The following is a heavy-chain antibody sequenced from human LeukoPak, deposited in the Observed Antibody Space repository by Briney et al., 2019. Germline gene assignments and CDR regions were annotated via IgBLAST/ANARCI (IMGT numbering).Heavy chain of an antibody. D-gene: IGHD2-21*01. CDR2: IDEGGSNA. CDR3: IRDEALWRLDY. V-gene: IGHV3-74*03. CDR1: GFTFKNHW. J-gene: IGHJ4*02. Sequence: PGGSLRFSCAASGFTFKNHWMHWVRQAPGKGLVWVSRIDEGGSNAMYADSVKGRFSISRDNAKNTVNLQMNSLRAEDTGVYYCIRDEALWRLDYWGQGTLVTVSS.